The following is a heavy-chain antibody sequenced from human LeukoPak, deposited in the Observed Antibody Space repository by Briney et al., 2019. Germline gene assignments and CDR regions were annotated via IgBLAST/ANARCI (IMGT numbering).Heavy chain of an antibody. V-gene: IGHV3-21*01. CDR1: GFTFSSHS. Sequence: KSGGSLRLSCAASGFTFSSHSMNWVRQAPGKGLEWVSLITSSSSHIYYADSVNGRYTISRGNAKNSLYLQLNSLRAEDTAVYYCVRLGFCSGGSCYGYYYMDVWGKGTTVTVSS. CDR2: ITSSSSHI. CDR3: VRLGFCSGGSCYGYYYMDV. D-gene: IGHD2-15*01. J-gene: IGHJ6*03.